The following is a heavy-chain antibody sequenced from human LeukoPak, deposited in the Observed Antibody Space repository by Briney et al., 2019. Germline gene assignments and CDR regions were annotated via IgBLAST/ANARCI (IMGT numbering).Heavy chain of an antibody. J-gene: IGHJ6*03. CDR2: ISAYNGNT. V-gene: IGHV1-18*01. CDR3: ARNVLSSSSLYYYYMDV. D-gene: IGHD6-13*01. Sequence: ASVKVSCKASGYTFTSYGISWVRQAPGQGLEWMGWISAYNGNTNYAQKLQGRVTMTTDTSTSTAYMELRSLRSDDTAVYYCARNVLSSSSLYYYYMDVWGKGTTVTVSS. CDR1: GYTFTSYG.